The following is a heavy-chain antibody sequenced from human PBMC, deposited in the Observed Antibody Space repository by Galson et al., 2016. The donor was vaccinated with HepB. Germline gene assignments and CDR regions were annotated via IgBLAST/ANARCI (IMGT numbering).Heavy chain of an antibody. J-gene: IGHJ4*02. Sequence: SLRLSCAASGFTFNYFAMTWVRQPPGKGLEWVSGISGTGGTTWYADSVKGRFTISRDHSKKTLYLQMNSLRAEDTAIYYWAKSTPWGLTSGFDSWGQGTLVTVSS. V-gene: IGHV3-23*01. CDR2: ISGTGGTT. D-gene: IGHD7-27*01. CDR3: AKSTPWGLTSGFDS. CDR1: GFTFNYFA.